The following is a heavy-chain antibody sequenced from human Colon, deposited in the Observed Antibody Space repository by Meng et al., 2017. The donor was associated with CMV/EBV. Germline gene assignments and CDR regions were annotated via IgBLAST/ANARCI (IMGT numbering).Heavy chain of an antibody. CDR1: ICISSYC. Sequence: ICISSYCWGWVRPPGGRGLGCMESLYYTRSTYYTTSLGRRVTMSVDTSRNQFSLKLSSVTAADTAVYYCARQGGASPTTGVFWGPGILVTVSS. CDR3: ARQGGASPTTGVF. V-gene: IGHV4-39*01. D-gene: IGHD1-26*01. J-gene: IGHJ4*02. CDR2: LYYTRST.